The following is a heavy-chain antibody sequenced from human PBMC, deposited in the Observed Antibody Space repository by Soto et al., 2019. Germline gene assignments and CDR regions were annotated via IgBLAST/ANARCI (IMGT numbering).Heavy chain of an antibody. CDR2: IYDSGST. V-gene: IGHV4-59*01. CDR1: GGSISSYY. Sequence: PSETLSLTCTFSGGSISSYYWSWIRQPPGKGLEWIGYIYDSGSTNYNPSLKSRVIISIDTSQNQLSLKLTSVTAADTAVYYCARPHGGPYAFDIWGRGTMVTVSS. D-gene: IGHD3-10*01. J-gene: IGHJ3*02. CDR3: ARPHGGPYAFDI.